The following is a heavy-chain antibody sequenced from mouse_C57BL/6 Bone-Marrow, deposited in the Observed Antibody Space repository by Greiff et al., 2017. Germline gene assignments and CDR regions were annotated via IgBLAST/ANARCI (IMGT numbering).Heavy chain of an antibody. J-gene: IGHJ2*01. CDR3: THLLLDY. CDR1: GFTFTDYY. D-gene: IGHD1-1*01. Sequence: VQLQQPGAELVRPGASVKLSCTASGFTFTDYYMHWVKQRPGQGLEWIGWIDPENGDTEYASKFQGKATITADTSSNTAYLQLSSLTSEDTAVDYCTHLLLDYWGQGTTLTVSS. V-gene: IGHV14-4*01. CDR2: IDPENGDT.